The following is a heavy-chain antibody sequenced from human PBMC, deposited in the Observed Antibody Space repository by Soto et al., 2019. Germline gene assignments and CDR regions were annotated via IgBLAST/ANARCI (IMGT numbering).Heavy chain of an antibody. CDR2: IYWDDDK. D-gene: IGHD5-18*01. Sequence: QITLKESGPTLVKPTQTLTLTCTFSGFSLSTRGVGVGWFRQPPGRALEWLALIYWDDDKRYSPSLQNRLTITRDTSKTQVVLTTTNMDPVDTATYYCAHTPYGYKYYFDYWGQGTLVTVSS. CDR1: GFSLSTRGVG. CDR3: AHTPYGYKYYFDY. J-gene: IGHJ4*02. V-gene: IGHV2-5*02.